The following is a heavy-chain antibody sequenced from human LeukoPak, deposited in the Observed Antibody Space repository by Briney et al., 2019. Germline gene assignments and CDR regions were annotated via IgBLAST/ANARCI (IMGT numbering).Heavy chain of an antibody. J-gene: IGHJ4*02. D-gene: IGHD3-10*01. V-gene: IGHV4-31*03. CDR3: ARYGSGSRPDLNYFDY. CDR2: IYYSGST. Sequence: PSETLCLTCTVSGGSISSGGYYWSWIRQHPGKGLEWIGYIYYSGSTYYNPSLKSRVTISVDTSKNQFSLKLSSVTAADTAVYYCARYGSGSRPDLNYFDYWGQGTLVTVSS. CDR1: GGSISSGGYY.